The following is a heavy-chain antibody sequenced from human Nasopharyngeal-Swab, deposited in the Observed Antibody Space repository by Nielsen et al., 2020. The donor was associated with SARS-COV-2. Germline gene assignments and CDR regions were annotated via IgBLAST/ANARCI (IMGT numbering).Heavy chain of an antibody. CDR3: ARGAPGY. J-gene: IGHJ4*01. CDR1: GGSFSDYN. CDR2: IYHSGRT. Sequence: SETLSLTCAVSGGSFSDYNWSWIRQPPGKGLEWIGNIYHSGRTNYNPSLKSRLAISIDTSKKQFSLKLSSVTVADTAVYYCARGAPGYWGQGTLVTVSS. V-gene: IGHV4-34*01.